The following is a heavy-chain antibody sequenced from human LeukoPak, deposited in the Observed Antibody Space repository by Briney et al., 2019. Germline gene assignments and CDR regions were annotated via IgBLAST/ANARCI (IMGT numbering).Heavy chain of an antibody. D-gene: IGHD5-12*01. CDR3: ARVKGYSGYDFGNGDAFDI. CDR1: GDSVSSNSAA. V-gene: IGHV6-1*01. CDR2: TYYRSKWYN. J-gene: IGHJ3*02. Sequence: SQTLSLTCAISGDSVSSNSAAWNWIRQSPPRGLEWLGRTYYRSKWYNDYAVSVKSRITINPDTSKNQFSLQLNSVTPEDTAVYYCARVKGYSGYDFGNGDAFDIWGQGTMVTVSS.